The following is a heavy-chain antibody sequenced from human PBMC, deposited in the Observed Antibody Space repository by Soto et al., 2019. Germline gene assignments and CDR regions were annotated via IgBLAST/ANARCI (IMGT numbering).Heavy chain of an antibody. D-gene: IGHD4-17*01. Sequence: SETLSLTCAVSGGSISSGGYSWSWIRQPPGKGLEWIGYIYHSGSTYYNPSLKSRVTISVDRSKNQFSLKLSSVTAADTAVYYCARAAVTRLDYWDQGTLVTVSS. V-gene: IGHV4-30-2*01. CDR2: IYHSGST. CDR1: GGSISSGGYS. J-gene: IGHJ4*02. CDR3: ARAAVTRLDY.